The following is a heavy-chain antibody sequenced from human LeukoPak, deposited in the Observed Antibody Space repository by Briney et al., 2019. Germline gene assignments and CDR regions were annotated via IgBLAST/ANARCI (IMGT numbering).Heavy chain of an antibody. V-gene: IGHV3-23*01. Sequence: PGGSLRLSCAASGFTFSSYGMSWVRQAPGEGLKWVSIISASGSNTIYADSVKGRFTISRDNSKNTLYLQMNSLRAEDTAVYYCAKDRSVTIFGVVIIQWGQGTLATVSS. CDR3: AKDRSVTIFGVVIIQ. J-gene: IGHJ4*02. CDR1: GFTFSSYG. D-gene: IGHD3-3*01. CDR2: ISASGSNT.